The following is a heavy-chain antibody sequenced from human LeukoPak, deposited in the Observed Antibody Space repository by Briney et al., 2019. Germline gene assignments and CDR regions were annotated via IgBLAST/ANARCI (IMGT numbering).Heavy chain of an antibody. CDR3: AKGPVNYYDSSGYYDYYFDY. D-gene: IGHD3-22*01. Sequence: GGSLRLSCAASGFTFSSYAMSWVRQAPGKGLEWVSAISGSGGSTYYADSVKGRFTISRDNSKNTLYLQMNSLRAEDTAVYYCAKGPVNYYDSSGYYDYYFDYWGQGTLVTVSS. J-gene: IGHJ4*02. V-gene: IGHV3-23*01. CDR2: ISGSGGST. CDR1: GFTFSSYA.